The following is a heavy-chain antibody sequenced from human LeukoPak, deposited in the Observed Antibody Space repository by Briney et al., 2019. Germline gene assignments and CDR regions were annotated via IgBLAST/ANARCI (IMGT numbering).Heavy chain of an antibody. Sequence: LSLTCTASGGSISSSSYYWGWIRQPPGKGLEWVAVISYDGSNKDYADSVKGRFTISRDNSKKTLYLQMNSLRAEDTAVYYCAKDRGYDYIWGSYRSPDYWGQGTLVTVSS. CDR2: ISYDGSNK. CDR3: AKDRGYDYIWGSYRSPDY. J-gene: IGHJ4*02. CDR1: GGSISSSS. D-gene: IGHD3-16*02. V-gene: IGHV3-30*18.